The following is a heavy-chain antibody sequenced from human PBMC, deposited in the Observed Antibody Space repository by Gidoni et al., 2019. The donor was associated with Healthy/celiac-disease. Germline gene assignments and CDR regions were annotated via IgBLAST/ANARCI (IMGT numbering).Heavy chain of an antibody. D-gene: IGHD3-3*01. V-gene: IGHV4-59*01. J-gene: IGHJ6*02. CDR3: ARGGGLNYDFWSGYRHYYYYGMDV. Sequence: QVQLQESGPGLVKPSETLSLTCTVSGGSISSDDWSWIRQHPGKGLEWSGYIYYSGSTNYTPSLKSRVTISVATSKTPFSLKLRSVTAADTAVSYCARGGGLNYDFWSGYRHYYYYGMDVWGHGTTVTVSS. CDR2: IYYSGST. CDR1: GGSISSDD.